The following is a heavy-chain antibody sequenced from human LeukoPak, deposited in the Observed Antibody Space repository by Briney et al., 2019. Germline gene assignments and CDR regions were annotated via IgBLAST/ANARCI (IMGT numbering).Heavy chain of an antibody. D-gene: IGHD1-26*01. Sequence: GGSLRLSCEASGFTFRSHGMHWVRQDPGKGLEWVAFIWYDGSNKYYTDSVKGRFTISRDNSKNTQYLQMNSLRAEDTAVYYCAGDRATSYFDYWGQGALVTISS. CDR1: GFTFRSHG. CDR3: AGDRATSYFDY. CDR2: IWYDGSNK. V-gene: IGHV3-33*01. J-gene: IGHJ4*02.